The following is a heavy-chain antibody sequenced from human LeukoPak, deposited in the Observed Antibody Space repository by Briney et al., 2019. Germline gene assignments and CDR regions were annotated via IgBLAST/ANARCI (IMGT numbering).Heavy chain of an antibody. CDR1: GFTFNNYA. CDR2: VTYDGNNQ. Sequence: GRSLRLSCAASGFTFNNYAMHWVRQAPGKGLEWVAVVTYDGNNQYYADSVKGRFTVSRDNSRNTVNLQMNSLRGEDTAVYYCARAPVRGAVTGVDYWGQGTLVTSPQ. D-gene: IGHD6-19*01. V-gene: IGHV3-30*04. J-gene: IGHJ4*02. CDR3: ARAPVRGAVTGVDY.